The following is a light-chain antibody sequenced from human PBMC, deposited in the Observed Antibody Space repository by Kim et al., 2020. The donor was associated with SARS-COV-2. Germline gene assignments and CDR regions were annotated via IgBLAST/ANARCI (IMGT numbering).Light chain of an antibody. Sequence: GQSVTISCTGTSSDVVGYNYVSWYQQQPGKAPKLMIYDVSNRPSGVSNRFSGSKSGNTASLTISGLQAEDEADYYCSSFTSSSTYVFGTGTKVTVL. V-gene: IGLV2-14*03. CDR3: SSFTSSSTYV. CDR2: DVS. J-gene: IGLJ1*01. CDR1: SSDVVGYNY.